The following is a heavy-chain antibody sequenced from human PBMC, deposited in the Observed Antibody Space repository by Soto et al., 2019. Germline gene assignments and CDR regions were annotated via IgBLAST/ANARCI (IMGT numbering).Heavy chain of an antibody. CDR1: GFSFTSYW. CDR3: ARSYDYGNNAALDY. V-gene: IGHV5-51*01. CDR2: IYPGDSDT. J-gene: IGHJ4*02. D-gene: IGHD4-4*01. Sequence: GESLKISCKTSGFSFTSYWIGWVRQMPGKGLEWMGIIYPGDSDTRYSPSFQGQVTISADKSISTAYLQWSSLKASDTAMYYWARSYDYGNNAALDYGGQETLVTVSS.